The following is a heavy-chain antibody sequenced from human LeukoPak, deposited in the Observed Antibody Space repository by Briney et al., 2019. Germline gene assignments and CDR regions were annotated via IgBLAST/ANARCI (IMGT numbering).Heavy chain of an antibody. D-gene: IGHD2-15*01. CDR2: IYHSGST. J-gene: IGHJ5*02. CDR1: GGSISSSNW. CDR3: VTRAAWPYNWFDP. V-gene: IGHV4-4*02. Sequence: PSGTLSLTCAVSGGSISSSNWWSWVRQPPGKGLEWIGEIYHSGSTNYNPSLKSRVTISVDKSKNQFSLKLSSVTAADTAVYYCVTRAAWPYNWFDPWGQGTLVTVSS.